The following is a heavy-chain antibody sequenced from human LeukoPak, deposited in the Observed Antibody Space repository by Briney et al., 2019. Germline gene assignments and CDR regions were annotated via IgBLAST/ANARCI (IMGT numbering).Heavy chain of an antibody. Sequence: ASVKLSFKASGYTFTDYYIHWVRQAPGQGLEWMGWINPNSGGTNYAQKFQGRVAMTRDTSISTAYMDLSRLTSDDTAVYYCARVRSGSSGYYYPWGQGTLVTVSS. CDR3: ARVRSGSSGYYYP. V-gene: IGHV1-2*02. D-gene: IGHD3-22*01. CDR1: GYTFTDYY. CDR2: INPNSGGT. J-gene: IGHJ5*02.